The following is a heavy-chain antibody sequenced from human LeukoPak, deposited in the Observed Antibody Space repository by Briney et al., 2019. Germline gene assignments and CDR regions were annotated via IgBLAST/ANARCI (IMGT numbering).Heavy chain of an antibody. CDR1: GFTFSDYY. CDR2: ISSSGITT. CDR3: AKNRYYDSSGYFDY. V-gene: IGHV3-11*01. J-gene: IGHJ4*02. Sequence: GGSLRLSCAASGFTFSDYYMTWIRQAPGKGLEWVSYISSSGITTYYADSVKGRFTISRDNSKNTLYLQMNSLRAEDTAVYYCAKNRYYDSSGYFDYWGQGTLVTVSS. D-gene: IGHD3-22*01.